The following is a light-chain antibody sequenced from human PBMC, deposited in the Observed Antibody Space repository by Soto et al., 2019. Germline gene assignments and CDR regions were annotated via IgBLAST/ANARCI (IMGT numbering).Light chain of an antibody. CDR1: SSDVGGYNS. V-gene: IGLV2-14*01. CDR3: SSYTSSSTLWV. Sequence: QSALTQPASVSGSPGQSITISCTGTSSDVGGYNSVSWYQQHPGKAPKLVIYEVSNRPSGVSNRFSASKSGNTASLTISGLQDEDEADYYCSSYTSSSTLWVFGGGTKLTVL. J-gene: IGLJ3*02. CDR2: EVS.